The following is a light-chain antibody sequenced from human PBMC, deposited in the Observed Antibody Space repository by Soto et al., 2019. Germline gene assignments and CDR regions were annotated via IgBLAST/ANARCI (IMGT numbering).Light chain of an antibody. CDR2: SAS. Sequence: GARVTITCRASQYISTYLNWYRQKSGKAPEVLIYSASTLQSGVPSRFSGRGSGTDFTLTIIGLQSEDFATYYCQQSYTTPRTFGAGTKVDIK. J-gene: IGKJ4*02. CDR3: QQSYTTPRT. CDR1: QYISTY. V-gene: IGKV1-39*01.